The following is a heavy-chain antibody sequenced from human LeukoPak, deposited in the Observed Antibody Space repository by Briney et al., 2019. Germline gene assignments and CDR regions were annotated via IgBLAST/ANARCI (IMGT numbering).Heavy chain of an antibody. CDR2: ISYDGSNK. CDR1: GFTFSSYT. J-gene: IGHJ4*02. CDR3: ARGSVGELLWFGEPMGPFDY. V-gene: IGHV3-30*04. Sequence: PGGSLRLSCAASGFTFSSYTMHWVRKAPGKGLERVAAISYDGSNKYYADSVKGRFTISRDNSKTTLYLQMNSLRAEDTAVYYCARGSVGELLWFGEPMGPFDYWGQGTLVTVSS. D-gene: IGHD3-10*01.